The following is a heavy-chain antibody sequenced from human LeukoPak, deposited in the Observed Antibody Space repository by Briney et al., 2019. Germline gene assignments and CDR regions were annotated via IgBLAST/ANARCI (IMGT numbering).Heavy chain of an antibody. D-gene: IGHD6-19*01. Sequence: SETLSLTCTVSGDSISNYYWSWIRQSPGKELERIGYMYNRGSTIYNPSLKSRVTISTDTSKNQFSLRLTSVTAADTAVYYCARAEKAVTGTLDYWGQGTLITVSS. CDR1: GDSISNYY. CDR3: ARAEKAVTGTLDY. CDR2: MYNRGST. V-gene: IGHV4-59*01. J-gene: IGHJ4*02.